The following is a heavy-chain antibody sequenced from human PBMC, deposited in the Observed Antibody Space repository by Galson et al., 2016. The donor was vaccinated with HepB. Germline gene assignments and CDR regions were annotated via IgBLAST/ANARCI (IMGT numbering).Heavy chain of an antibody. D-gene: IGHD1-26*01. CDR1: GFTFSNYY. CDR3: ASPSGRYSVHTFDL. V-gene: IGHV3-11*06. Sequence: SLRLSCAASGFTFSNYYMSWIRQAPGKGLEWVAYISPSTTHINYADSVMGRFTVSRDNAKNSLYLQMNSLGAEDTAVYYCASPSGRYSVHTFDLWGQGTMATVSS. CDR2: ISPSTTHI. J-gene: IGHJ3*01.